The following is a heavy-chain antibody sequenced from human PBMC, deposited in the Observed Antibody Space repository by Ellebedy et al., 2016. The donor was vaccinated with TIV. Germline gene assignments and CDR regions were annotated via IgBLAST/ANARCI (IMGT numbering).Heavy chain of an antibody. D-gene: IGHD3-22*01. CDR1: GFTFSSYG. J-gene: IGHJ6*03. Sequence: GESLKISXAASGFTFSSYGMHWVRQAPGKGLEWVAVIWYDGSNKYYADSVKGRFTISRDNSKNTLYLQMNSLRAEDTAVYYCAKDYYDSSGYWWLSTNYYYMDVWGKGTTVTVSS. CDR2: IWYDGSNK. CDR3: AKDYYDSSGYWWLSTNYYYMDV. V-gene: IGHV3-30*02.